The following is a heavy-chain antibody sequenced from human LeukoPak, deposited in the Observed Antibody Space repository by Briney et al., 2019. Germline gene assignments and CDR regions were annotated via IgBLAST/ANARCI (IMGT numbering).Heavy chain of an antibody. V-gene: IGHV4-4*07. CDR2: IYTSGSN. Sequence: PSETLSLTCTVSGGSLSSYYWSWIRHPAGKGLERIGRIYTSGSNNYNPSLTSRVTMSVDTSKNQFSLKLSSVTAADTAVYYCARELTVAAYYYGMDVWGQGTTVTVSS. CDR3: ARELTVAAYYYGMDV. CDR1: GGSLSSYY. D-gene: IGHD6-25*01. J-gene: IGHJ6*02.